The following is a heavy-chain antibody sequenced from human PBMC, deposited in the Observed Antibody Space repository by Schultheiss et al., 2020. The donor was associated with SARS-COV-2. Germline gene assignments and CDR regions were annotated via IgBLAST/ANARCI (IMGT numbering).Heavy chain of an antibody. CDR3: AKIPAARVVLWYFDL. CDR1: GFTFSSYA. D-gene: IGHD6-13*01. V-gene: IGHV3-23*01. J-gene: IGHJ2*01. CDR2: ISGSGGST. Sequence: GESLKISCSASGFTFSSYAMSWVRQSPGRGLEWVSAISGSGGSTYYADSVKGRFTISRDNSKNTLYLQMNSLRAEDTAVYYCAKIPAARVVLWYFDLWGRGTLVTVSS.